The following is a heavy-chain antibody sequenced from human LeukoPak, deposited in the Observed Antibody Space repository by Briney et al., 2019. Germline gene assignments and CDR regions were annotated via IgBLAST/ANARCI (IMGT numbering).Heavy chain of an antibody. D-gene: IGHD6-19*01. V-gene: IGHV3-9*01. CDR3: AKLEYGSGWEGHFDY. J-gene: IGHJ4*02. CDR2: ISWNSGAI. Sequence: PGRSLRLSCVASGFTFGDYAIHWVRQAPGQGLEWVTGISWNSGAIGYADSVRGRFTISRDNAKNSLYLQMNSLRAEDTALYYCAKLEYGSGWEGHFDYWGQGTLVTVSS. CDR1: GFTFGDYA.